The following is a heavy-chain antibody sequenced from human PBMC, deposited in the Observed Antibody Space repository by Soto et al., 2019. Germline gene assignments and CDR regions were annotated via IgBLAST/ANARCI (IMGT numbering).Heavy chain of an antibody. CDR1: GGSISSYY. V-gene: IGHV4-59*01. Sequence: SETLSLTCTVSGGSISSYYWSWIRQPPGKGLEWIGYIYYSGSTNYNPSLKSRVTISVDTSKNQFSLKLSSVTAADTAVYYCARVHPGIAAAGWFDPWGQGTLVTVSS. J-gene: IGHJ5*02. CDR3: ARVHPGIAAAGWFDP. D-gene: IGHD6-13*01. CDR2: IYYSGST.